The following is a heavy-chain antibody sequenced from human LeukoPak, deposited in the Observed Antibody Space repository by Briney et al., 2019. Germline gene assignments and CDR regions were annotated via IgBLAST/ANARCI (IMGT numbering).Heavy chain of an antibody. CDR2: INPNSGGT. V-gene: IGHV1-2*02. CDR1: GYTFTGYY. D-gene: IGHD3-16*01. J-gene: IGHJ4*02. CDR3: ARDDSVLRYYFDY. Sequence: EASVKVSCKASGYTFTGYYMHWVRQAPGQGLEWMGWINPNSGGTNYAQKFQGRVTMTRDTSISTAYMELSRLRSDDTAVYYCARDDSVLRYYFDYWGQGTLVTVSS.